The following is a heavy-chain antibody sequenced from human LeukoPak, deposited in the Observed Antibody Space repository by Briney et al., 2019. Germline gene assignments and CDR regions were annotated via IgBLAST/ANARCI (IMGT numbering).Heavy chain of an antibody. D-gene: IGHD2-15*01. V-gene: IGHV3-48*04. CDR1: GFTFSSYS. J-gene: IGHJ1*01. CDR2: ISSGSSTM. CDR3: ARRTPGYCSGGSCYGFQH. Sequence: GGSLRLSCAASGFTFSSYSMNWVRQAPGKGLEWVSYISSGSSTMYYADSVKGRFTISRDNANNSLYLQMNSLRAEDTAVYYCARRTPGYCSGGSCYGFQHWGQGTLVTVSS.